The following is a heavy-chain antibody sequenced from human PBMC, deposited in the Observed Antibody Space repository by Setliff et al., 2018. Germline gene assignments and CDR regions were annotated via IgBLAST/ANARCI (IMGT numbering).Heavy chain of an antibody. CDR2: ISCYNGDR. V-gene: IGHV1-18*01. CDR1: FNTYG. D-gene: IGHD2-21*02. J-gene: IGHJ4*02. Sequence: FNTYGISWVRQAPGQGLEWMGWISCYNGDRRYAQSLQGRVTVTTDTSTNTVYMELRSLRSDDTALYYCARVRPCGADCSTGVGGPFDFDFWGQGTLVTVSS. CDR3: ARVRPCGADCSTGVGGPFDFDF.